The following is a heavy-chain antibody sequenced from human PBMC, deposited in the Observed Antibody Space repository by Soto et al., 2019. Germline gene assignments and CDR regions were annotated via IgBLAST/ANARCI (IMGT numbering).Heavy chain of an antibody. D-gene: IGHD3-10*01. CDR2: ISGSAVTT. J-gene: IGHJ1*01. CDR1: GFTLSTYA. CDR3: AKDSGPHKLSAEYFQH. Sequence: PGGSLRLSCAASGFTLSTYAMSWIRQTPEKGLEWVSAISGSAVTTYYADSVKGRFTISRDNSKNTLYLQMNSLRAEDTAVYYCAKDSGPHKLSAEYFQHWGQGTLVTVSS. V-gene: IGHV3-23*01.